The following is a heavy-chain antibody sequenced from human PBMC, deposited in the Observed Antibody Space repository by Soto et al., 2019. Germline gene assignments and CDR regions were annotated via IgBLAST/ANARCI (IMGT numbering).Heavy chain of an antibody. D-gene: IGHD2-15*01. Sequence: SESLSLTCAVYGGSFSGYYWSWIRQPPGKGLEWIGEINHSGSTNYNPSLKSRVTISVDTSKNQFSLKLSSVTAADTAVYYCARDCSGGSCYGGFGHWGQGTLVTVSS. V-gene: IGHV4-34*01. CDR3: ARDCSGGSCYGGFGH. CDR1: GGSFSGYY. J-gene: IGHJ5*02. CDR2: INHSGST.